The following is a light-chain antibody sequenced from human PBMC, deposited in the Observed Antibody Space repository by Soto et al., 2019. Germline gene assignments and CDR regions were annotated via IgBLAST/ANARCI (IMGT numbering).Light chain of an antibody. CDR3: QQSHNTWP. CDR1: QSIDTY. CDR2: AAS. J-gene: IGKJ1*01. Sequence: DIQMTQSPSSLTASVGDRFTVTCRASQSIDTYLNWYQQKPGKAPRLLIYAASSLENEVPSRFSGSGSGTDFTLTISSLQPEDFATYYCQQSHNTWPFGQGTKVDIK. V-gene: IGKV1-39*01.